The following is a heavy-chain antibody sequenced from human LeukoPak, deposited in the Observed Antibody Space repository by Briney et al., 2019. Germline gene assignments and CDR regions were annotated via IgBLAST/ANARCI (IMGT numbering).Heavy chain of an antibody. CDR1: GGPISSSSYY. D-gene: IGHD4-17*01. CDR3: ATTTVTTLGHAFDI. Sequence: PSETLSLTCTVSGGPISSSSYYWGWIRQPPGKGLEWIGSIYYSGSTYYNPSRKSRVTISVDTSKNQFSLKLSSVTAADTAVYYCATTTVTTLGHAFDIWGQGTMVTVSS. V-gene: IGHV4-39*01. CDR2: IYYSGST. J-gene: IGHJ3*02.